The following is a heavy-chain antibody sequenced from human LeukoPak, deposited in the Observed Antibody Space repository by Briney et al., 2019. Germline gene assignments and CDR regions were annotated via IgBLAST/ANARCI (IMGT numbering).Heavy chain of an antibody. D-gene: IGHD3-22*01. CDR2: ITPMFGTA. J-gene: IGHJ4*02. V-gene: IGHV1-69*13. CDR3: TRDAAIYDSSGYYYLW. Sequence: GASVKVSCKASGYTFTSYDINWVRQAPGQGLEWMGGITPMFGTANYAQKFQGRVTTTADESTTTAYMELSSLRSEDTAVYYCTRDAAIYDSSGYYYLWWGQGTLVTVSS. CDR1: GYTFTSYD.